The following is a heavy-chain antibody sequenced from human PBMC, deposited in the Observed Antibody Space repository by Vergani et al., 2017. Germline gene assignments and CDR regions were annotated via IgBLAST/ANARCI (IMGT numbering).Heavy chain of an antibody. CDR2: IHTGGST. J-gene: IGHJ4*02. Sequence: VLLQEPGPGLVKPPGTLSLTCAVSGDSFRSGSHYWSGIRQPAGNGPEWIGHIHTGGSTDLNPSFKSRVSISVDTSKSQFSLKLNSVTVADTAVYYCARSRPYCTSGSCPAIWGQGTLVTVSS. CDR1: GDSFRSGSHY. D-gene: IGHD2-15*01. CDR3: ARSRPYCTSGSCPAI. V-gene: IGHV4-61*02.